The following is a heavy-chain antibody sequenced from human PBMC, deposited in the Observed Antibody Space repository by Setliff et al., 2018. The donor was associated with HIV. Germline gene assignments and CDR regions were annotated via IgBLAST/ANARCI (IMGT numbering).Heavy chain of an antibody. CDR2: VSPDGSRN. J-gene: IGHJ5*02. V-gene: IGHV3-7*03. CDR1: GFTFSDFW. CDR3: ARVLLGTNAVYGVVSNRFDP. Sequence: GESLKISCAASGFTFSDFWMHWVRQAPGKGLEWVASVSPDGSRNYCVASVKGRCTASRDNAKSSLYLQMNSLRAEDTAVYYCARVLLGTNAVYGVVSNRFDPWGQGTLVTVSS. D-gene: IGHD2-8*01.